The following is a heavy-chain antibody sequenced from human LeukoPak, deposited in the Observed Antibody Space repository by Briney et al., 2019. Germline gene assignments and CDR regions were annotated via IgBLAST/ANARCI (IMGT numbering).Heavy chain of an antibody. CDR2: TYFRSKWYD. CDR1: GDSVSSNSAA. Sequence: SQTLSLTCAISGDSVSSNSAAWNWIRQSPSRGLEWLGRTYFRSKWYDDYAVSVNSRITLNTDTSKNQFSLQLNSVTPEDTAVYYCARALIAVGVHYFDSWGQGNLVTVSS. D-gene: IGHD6-19*01. CDR3: ARALIAVGVHYFDS. V-gene: IGHV6-1*01. J-gene: IGHJ4*02.